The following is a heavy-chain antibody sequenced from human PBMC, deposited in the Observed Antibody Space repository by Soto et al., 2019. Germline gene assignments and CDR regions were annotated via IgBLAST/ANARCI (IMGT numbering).Heavy chain of an antibody. CDR1: GYSFTSYA. CDR3: ARVYCSSTRCYYYYGMDV. D-gene: IGHD2-2*01. Sequence: QVQLVQSGAEVKKPGASVKVSCKASGYSFTSYAMHWVRQAPGQRLEWMGWINAGNGNTKYSQKFQGRVTITRDTSASTAYMELSSLRSEDTAVYYCARVYCSSTRCYYYYGMDVWSQGTTVTVSS. J-gene: IGHJ6*02. CDR2: INAGNGNT. V-gene: IGHV1-3*01.